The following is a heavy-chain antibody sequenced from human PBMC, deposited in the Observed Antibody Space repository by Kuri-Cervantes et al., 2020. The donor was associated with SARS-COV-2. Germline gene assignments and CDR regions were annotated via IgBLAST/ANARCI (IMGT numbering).Heavy chain of an antibody. V-gene: IGHV3-23*01. CDR1: GFTFSSYA. J-gene: IGHJ5*02. Sequence: PGGSLRLSCAASGFTFSSYAMSWVRQAPGKGLEWVSAISGSGGSTYYADSVKGRFTISRDNSKNTLYLQMNSLRAEDTAVYYCAKDLGMVRALAGWFDPWGQGTLVTVSS. D-gene: IGHD3-10*01. CDR3: AKDLGMVRALAGWFDP. CDR2: ISGSGGST.